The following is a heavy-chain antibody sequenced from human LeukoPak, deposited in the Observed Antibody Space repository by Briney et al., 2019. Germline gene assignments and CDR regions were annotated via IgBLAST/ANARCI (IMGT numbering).Heavy chain of an antibody. CDR3: ARDLLPPGVAGFDFDY. J-gene: IGHJ4*02. D-gene: IGHD6-19*01. V-gene: IGHV1-2*06. CDR1: RYTFTGHH. Sequence: ASVKVSFKASRYTFTGHHIHWVRQAPGQGLEWMGRINPNSGDTNYVQKFQGRVTMTRDTSISTAYMELSGLRSDDTAVYYCARDLLPPGVAGFDFDYWGQGTLVTVSS. CDR2: INPNSGDT.